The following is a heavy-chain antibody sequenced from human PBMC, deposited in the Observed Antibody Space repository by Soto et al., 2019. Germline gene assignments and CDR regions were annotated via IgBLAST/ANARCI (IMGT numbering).Heavy chain of an antibody. CDR1: GYSFAVYC. Sequence: GESVKSSGKGSGYSFAVYCITWVRQKPWKGLEWMGRIDPSDSQTYYSPSFRGHVTISVTKSITTVFLQWSSLRASDTAMYYCARQIYDSDTGPNFQYYFDSWGQGTPVTVSS. CDR2: IDPSDSQT. J-gene: IGHJ4*02. CDR3: ARQIYDSDTGPNFQYYFDS. V-gene: IGHV5-10-1*01. D-gene: IGHD3-22*01.